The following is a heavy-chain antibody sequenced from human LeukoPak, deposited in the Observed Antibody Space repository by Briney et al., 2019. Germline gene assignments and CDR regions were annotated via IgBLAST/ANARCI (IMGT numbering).Heavy chain of an antibody. CDR3: ARDGVPVAGSYYYGMDV. V-gene: IGHV3-66*01. CDR1: GFIVSNNY. CDR2: FYSGGNT. Sequence: GSLRLSCAASGFIVSNNYINWVRQAPGKGLEWVSVFYSGGNTYYADSVKGRFTISRDNSKNTVFLQMNSLRVEDTAVYYCARDGVPVAGSYYYGMDVWGQGTTVSVSS. J-gene: IGHJ6*02. D-gene: IGHD6-19*01.